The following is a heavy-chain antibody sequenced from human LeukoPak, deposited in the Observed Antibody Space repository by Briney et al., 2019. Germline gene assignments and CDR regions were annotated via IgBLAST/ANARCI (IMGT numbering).Heavy chain of an antibody. CDR3: ARWHSYGYDNWFDP. V-gene: IGHV4-34*12. CDR1: GASFSGYY. Sequence: PSETLSLTCAVYGASFSGYYWSWIRQPPGKGLEWIGEIFHSGSTNYNPSLKSRVTISVDTSKNHFSLKLSSVTAADTAVYYCARWHSYGYDNWFDPWGQGTLVTVSS. CDR2: IFHSGST. J-gene: IGHJ5*02. D-gene: IGHD5-18*01.